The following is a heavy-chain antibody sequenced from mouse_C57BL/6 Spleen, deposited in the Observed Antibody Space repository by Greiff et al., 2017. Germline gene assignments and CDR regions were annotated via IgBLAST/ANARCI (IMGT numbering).Heavy chain of an antibody. V-gene: IGHV5-6*01. J-gene: IGHJ2*01. CDR1: GFTFSSYG. CDR3: ECDEGLRVYFDD. Sequence: EVQLVESGGDLVKPGGSLKLSCAASGFTFSSYGMSWVRQTPDKRLEWVATISSGGSYTYYPDSVKGRITISRDNAKNTLYLQMSNLKSEATAIYYCECDEGLRVYFDDWGKGTTLTVSS. D-gene: IGHD2-4*01. CDR2: ISSGGSYT.